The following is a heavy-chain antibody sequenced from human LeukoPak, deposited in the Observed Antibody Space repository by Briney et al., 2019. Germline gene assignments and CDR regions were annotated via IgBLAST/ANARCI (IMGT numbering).Heavy chain of an antibody. CDR1: GYTFTSYG. D-gene: IGHD1-1*01. CDR3: AKAPSAHWPSDY. V-gene: IGHV1-18*01. Sequence: ASVKVSCKASGYTFTSYGITWVRQAPGQGLEWMGWINGHNGNTHYAQNLQDRITMTTDTPSTTVYMELRSLKSDDTAVYYCAKAPSAHWPSDYWGQGTLVTVSS. CDR2: INGHNGNT. J-gene: IGHJ4*02.